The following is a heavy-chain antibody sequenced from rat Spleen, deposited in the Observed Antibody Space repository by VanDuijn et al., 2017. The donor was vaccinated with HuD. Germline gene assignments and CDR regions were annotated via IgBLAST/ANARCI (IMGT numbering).Heavy chain of an antibody. D-gene: IGHD1-10*01. CDR3: ARHMGAYNNYDWFAY. J-gene: IGHJ3*01. V-gene: IGHV5-25*01. Sequence: EVQLVESGGGLVQPGRSMKLSCAASGFTFSNYYMAWVRQAPTKGLEWVASISTGGGNTYYRDSVKGRFTISRDNAKSTLYLQMDSLRSEDTATYYCARHMGAYNNYDWFAYWGQGTLVTVSS. CDR1: GFTFSNYY. CDR2: ISTGGGNT.